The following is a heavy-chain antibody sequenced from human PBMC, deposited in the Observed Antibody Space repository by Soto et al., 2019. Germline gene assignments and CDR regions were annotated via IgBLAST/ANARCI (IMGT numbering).Heavy chain of an antibody. Sequence: EVQLVESGGGLVQPGGSLRLSCAASGFTFSSYAMHWVRQAPGKGLEYVSAISSNGGSTYYANSVKGRFTISRDNFKNTLYLQMGSLRSGDMAVYYCARGPGYYFDYWGQGTLGTVSS. J-gene: IGHJ4*02. CDR3: ARGPGYYFDY. V-gene: IGHV3-64*01. CDR2: ISSNGGST. CDR1: GFTFSSYA.